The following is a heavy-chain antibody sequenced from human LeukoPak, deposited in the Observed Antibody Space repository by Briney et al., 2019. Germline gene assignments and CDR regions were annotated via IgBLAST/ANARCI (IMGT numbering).Heavy chain of an antibody. D-gene: IGHD3-10*01. V-gene: IGHV4-34*01. J-gene: IGHJ4*02. CDR1: GGSFSGYY. CDR3: ARGPSRFDY. Sequence: SETLSLTCAVYGGSFSGYYWSWIRQPPGKGLEWIGEINHSGSTNYNPSLKSRVTISVDTSKNQFSLKLSSVTAADTAVYYCARGPSRFDYWGQGTLDTVSS. CDR2: INHSGST.